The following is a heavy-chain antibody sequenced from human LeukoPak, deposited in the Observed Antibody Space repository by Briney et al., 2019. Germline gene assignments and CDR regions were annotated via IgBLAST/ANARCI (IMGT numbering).Heavy chain of an antibody. CDR3: ARGLHSSSWYLYYFDY. V-gene: IGHV4-34*01. J-gene: IGHJ4*02. D-gene: IGHD6-13*01. CDR1: GGSFSGYY. Sequence: PSETLSLTCAVFGGSFSGYYWSWIRQPPGKGLEWIGEINHSGSTNYNPSLKSRVTISVDTSNNQFSLKLSSVTAADTAVYYCARGLHSSSWYLYYFDYWGQGTLVTVSS. CDR2: INHSGST.